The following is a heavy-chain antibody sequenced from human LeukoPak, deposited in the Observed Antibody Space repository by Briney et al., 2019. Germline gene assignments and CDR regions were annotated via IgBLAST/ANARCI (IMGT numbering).Heavy chain of an antibody. CDR2: IYSGGST. J-gene: IGHJ6*02. D-gene: IGHD3-10*01. CDR3: ARDRYYYGSGSYYNPEDCYYGMDV. Sequence: GGSLRLSCAASGFTVSSNYMSWVRQAPGKGLEWVSVIYSGGSTYYADSVKGRFTISRDNSKNTLYLQMNSLRAEDTAVYYCARDRYYYGSGSYYNPEDCYYGMDVWGQGTTVTVSS. V-gene: IGHV3-53*01. CDR1: GFTVSSNY.